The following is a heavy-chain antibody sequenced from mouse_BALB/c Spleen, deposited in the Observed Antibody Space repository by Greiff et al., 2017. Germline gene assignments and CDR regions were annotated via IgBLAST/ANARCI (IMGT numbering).Heavy chain of an antibody. CDR2: ISSGGST. V-gene: IGHV5-6-5*01. J-gene: IGHJ3*01. D-gene: IGHD2-4*01. Sequence: EVQGVESGGGLVKPGGSLKLSCAASGFTFSDYYMYWVRQTPEKRLEWVATISSGGSTYYPDSVKGRFTISRDNARNILYLQMSSLRSEDTAMYYCARWVYYDYDGVFAYWGQGTLVTVSA. CDR1: GFTFSDYY. CDR3: ARWVYYDYDGVFAY.